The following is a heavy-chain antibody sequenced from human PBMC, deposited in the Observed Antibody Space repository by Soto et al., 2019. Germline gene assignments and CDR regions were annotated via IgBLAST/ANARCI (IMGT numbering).Heavy chain of an antibody. J-gene: IGHJ4*02. V-gene: IGHV3-30*18. CDR1: GFTFTTYG. CDR2: ISYDGSHA. Sequence: QVQLVDSGGGVVQPGRSLRLSCAASGFTFTTYGMHWVRRAPGKGLEWVAVISYDGSHAYYADSVKGRFTISRDNSMNTLYLQINSLRAEDTAVYYCAKERTYSVASGFDYWGRGTLVTVSS. CDR3: AKERTYSVASGFDY. D-gene: IGHD1-26*01.